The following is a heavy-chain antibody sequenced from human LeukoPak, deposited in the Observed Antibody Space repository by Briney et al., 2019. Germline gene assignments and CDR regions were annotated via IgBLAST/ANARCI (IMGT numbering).Heavy chain of an antibody. CDR1: GLIFSSAW. CDR3: ARDGSYKLDY. CDR2: IKSDGTA. D-gene: IGHD1-26*01. J-gene: IGHJ4*02. Sequence: GGSLRLSCAASGLIFSSAWMHWVRQTPGKGLVWISRIKSDGTATYADSVRGRFTISRDNAKNTLYLQMNNLRADDAGIYYCARDGSYKLDYWGQGALVTVSS. V-gene: IGHV3-74*01.